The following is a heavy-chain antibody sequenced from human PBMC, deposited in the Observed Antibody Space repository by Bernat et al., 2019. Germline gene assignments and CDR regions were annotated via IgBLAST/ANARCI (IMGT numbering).Heavy chain of an antibody. CDR3: TTDFWSGYYGAYDAFDI. D-gene: IGHD3-3*01. CDR1: GFTFSNAW. V-gene: IGHV3-15*01. Sequence: EVQLVESGGGLVKPGGSLRLSCAASGFTFSNAWMSWVRQAPGKGLGWVGRIKSKTDGGTTDYAAPVKGRFTISRDDSKNTLYLQMNSLKTEDTAVYYCTTDFWSGYYGAYDAFDIWGQGTMVTVSS. J-gene: IGHJ3*02. CDR2: IKSKTDGGTT.